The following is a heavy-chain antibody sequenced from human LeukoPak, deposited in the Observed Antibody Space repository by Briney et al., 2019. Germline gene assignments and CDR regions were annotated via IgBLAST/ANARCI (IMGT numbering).Heavy chain of an antibody. J-gene: IGHJ4*02. Sequence: GGSLRLSSTASGFTFGDYAMSWFRQAPGRGLEWVGFIRSKAYGGTTEYAASVKGRFTISRDDSKSIAYLQMNSLKTEDTAVYYCTRRGIAAAGGDYWGQGTLVTVSS. CDR3: TRRGIAAAGGDY. D-gene: IGHD6-13*01. CDR1: GFTFGDYA. CDR2: IRSKAYGGTT. V-gene: IGHV3-49*03.